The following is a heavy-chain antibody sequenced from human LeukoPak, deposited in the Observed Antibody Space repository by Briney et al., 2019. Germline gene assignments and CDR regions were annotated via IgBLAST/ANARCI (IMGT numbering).Heavy chain of an antibody. J-gene: IGHJ4*02. Sequence: GGSLRLSCAASGFTFSSYGMHWVRQAPGKGLEWVAFIRYDGSNKYYADSVKGRFTISRDNSKNTLYLQMNSLRAEDTAVYYCARQYGSGSYYKGYWGQGTLVTVSS. CDR3: ARQYGSGSYYKGY. D-gene: IGHD3-10*01. V-gene: IGHV3-30*02. CDR1: GFTFSSYG. CDR2: IRYDGSNK.